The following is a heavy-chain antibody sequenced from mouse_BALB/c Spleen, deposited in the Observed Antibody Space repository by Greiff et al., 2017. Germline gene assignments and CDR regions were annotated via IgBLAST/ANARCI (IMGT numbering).Heavy chain of an antibody. V-gene: IGHV1-63*02. D-gene: IGHD2-1*01. CDR1: GYTFTNYW. CDR3: ARPGGKRDFDV. J-gene: IGHJ1*01. CDR2: IYPGGGYT. Sequence: QVQLQQSGAELVRPGTSVKISCKASGYTFTNYWLGWVKQRPGHGLEWIGDIYPGGGYTNYNEKFKGKATLTADTSSSTAYMQLSSLTFEDSAVYFCARPGGKRDFDVWGAGTTVTVSS.